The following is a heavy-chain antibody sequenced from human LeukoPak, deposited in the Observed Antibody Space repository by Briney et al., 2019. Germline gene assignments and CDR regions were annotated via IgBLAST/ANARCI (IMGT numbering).Heavy chain of an antibody. Sequence: ASVKVSCKASGYTFTSLYMHWVRQAPGQGLEWMGIINPSGGTTSYAQKFQGRVTMTRDMSTSTDYMELSSLRSEDTAVYYCARDNSVGDYAWWFDPWGQGTLVTVSS. CDR3: ARDNSVGDYAWWFDP. CDR2: INPSGGTT. CDR1: GYTFTSLY. J-gene: IGHJ5*02. D-gene: IGHD1-26*01. V-gene: IGHV1-46*01.